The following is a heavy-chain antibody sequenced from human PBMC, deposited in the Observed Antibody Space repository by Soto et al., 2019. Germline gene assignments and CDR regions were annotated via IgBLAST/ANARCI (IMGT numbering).Heavy chain of an antibody. CDR2: ISSSSSTT. D-gene: IGHD7-27*01. CDR1: GFTFSSYS. Sequence: GGSLRLSCAASGFTFSSYSMNWVRQAPGKGLEWVSYISSSSSTTYYADSVKGRFTISRDNAKNSLYLQMNSLRAEDTAVYYCAREGELGFDYWGQGTLVTVSS. CDR3: AREGELGFDY. J-gene: IGHJ4*02. V-gene: IGHV3-48*04.